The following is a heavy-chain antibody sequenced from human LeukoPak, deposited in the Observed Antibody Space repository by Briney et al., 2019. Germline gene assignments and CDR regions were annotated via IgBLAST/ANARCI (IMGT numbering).Heavy chain of an antibody. V-gene: IGHV3-11*01. J-gene: IGHJ4*02. CDR2: ISTSSSTI. D-gene: IGHD6-6*01. Sequence: GGSLRLSCAASGFTFSDYYMSWIRQAPGKGLEWVSYISTSSSTIYYADSVKGRFTISRDNAKNSLYLQMNSLRAEDTAVFYCARLGGSSFPFDYWGQGTPVTVSS. CDR1: GFTFSDYY. CDR3: ARLGGSSFPFDY.